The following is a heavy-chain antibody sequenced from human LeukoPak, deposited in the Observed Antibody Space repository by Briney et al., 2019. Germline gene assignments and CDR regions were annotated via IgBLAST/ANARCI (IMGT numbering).Heavy chain of an antibody. V-gene: IGHV3-74*01. CDR3: ARDVPHNWFDT. CDR1: GITFGNNW. J-gene: IGHJ5*02. Sequence: GGSLRPSCAASGITFGNNWMHWVRQGPGKGLVWISRINSDGGGAIYADSVKGRFAVSRDNAKNTLYLQMNSLRAEDTAVYYCARDVPHNWFDTWGQGTLVTVSS. CDR2: INSDGGGA.